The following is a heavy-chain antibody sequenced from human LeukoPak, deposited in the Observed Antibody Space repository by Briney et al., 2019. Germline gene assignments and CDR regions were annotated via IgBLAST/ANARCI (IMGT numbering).Heavy chain of an antibody. Sequence: ASVKVSCKASGYTFTNYYIHWVRQAPGQWLEWMGIIDPSGGSTAYAQKFQGRVTMTRDTSTSTVHMELRSLTSEDTAVYYCARNDQRGYNHGSPDYWGQGTLVIVSS. CDR1: GYTFTNYY. V-gene: IGHV1-46*01. CDR3: ARNDQRGYNHGSPDY. CDR2: IDPSGGST. D-gene: IGHD5-18*01. J-gene: IGHJ4*02.